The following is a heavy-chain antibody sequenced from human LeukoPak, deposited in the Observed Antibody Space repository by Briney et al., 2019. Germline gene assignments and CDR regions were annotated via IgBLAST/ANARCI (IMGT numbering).Heavy chain of an antibody. CDR2: FVPILDTT. Sequence: SVKVSCKASGYTFASFGITWVRQAPGQGLEWVGAFVPILDTTDYAQDFQGRVTITVDSSKTTAYMELNSLTSGDTAMYYCARARTTVTYDFDYWGQGTLVAVSS. D-gene: IGHD4-11*01. V-gene: IGHV1-69*10. CDR1: GYTFASFG. J-gene: IGHJ4*02. CDR3: ARARTTVTYDFDY.